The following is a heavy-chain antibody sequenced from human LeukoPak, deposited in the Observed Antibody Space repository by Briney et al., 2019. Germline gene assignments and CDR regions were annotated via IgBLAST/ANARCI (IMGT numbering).Heavy chain of an antibody. CDR2: INPNSGGT. Sequence: ASVKVSCKASGHTFTGYYIHWVRQAPGQGLEWMGWINPNSGGTNYAQKFQGRVTMTRDTSISTAYMELSRLRSDDTAVYYCARAERSMVRGVIIYWGQGTLVTVPS. D-gene: IGHD3-10*01. CDR3: ARAERSMVRGVIIY. CDR1: GHTFTGYY. V-gene: IGHV1-2*02. J-gene: IGHJ4*02.